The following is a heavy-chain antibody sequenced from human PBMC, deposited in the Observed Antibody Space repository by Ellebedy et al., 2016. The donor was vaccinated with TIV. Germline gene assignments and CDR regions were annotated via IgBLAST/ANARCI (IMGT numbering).Heavy chain of an antibody. J-gene: IGHJ4*02. CDR2: IYYSGRT. CDR3: ARHKGYCSGGSCDPLDPNFDY. Sequence: MPSETLSLTCTVSGGSISSSYWSWILQPPAYELSRMGYIYYSGRTDYNPSLKSRVTISVDTSKNQFSLKLSSVTAADTAVYYCARHKGYCSGGSCDPLDPNFDYWGQGTLVTVTS. D-gene: IGHD2-15*01. V-gene: IGHV4-59*08. CDR1: GGSISSSY.